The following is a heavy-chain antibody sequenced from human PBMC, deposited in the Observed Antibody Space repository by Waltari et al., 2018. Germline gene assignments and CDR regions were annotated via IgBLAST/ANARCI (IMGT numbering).Heavy chain of an antibody. CDR3: ARDRTRFRGWFDP. CDR1: GGSISRGGYC. Sequence: QVQLQESCPGLVKPSQTLSLTCPVSGGSISRGGYCWSWTRQHPGKGLEWIGYIYYSGGTYYNPSLKSRVTISVDTSKNQFSLKLSSVTAADTAVYYCARDRTRFRGWFDPWGQGTLVTVSS. V-gene: IGHV4-31*03. CDR2: IYYSGGT. J-gene: IGHJ5*02. D-gene: IGHD3-10*01.